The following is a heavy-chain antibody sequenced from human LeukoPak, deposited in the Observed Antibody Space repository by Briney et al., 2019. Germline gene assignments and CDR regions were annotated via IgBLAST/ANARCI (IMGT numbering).Heavy chain of an antibody. V-gene: IGHV1-2*02. D-gene: IGHD6-13*01. Sequence: GASVKVSCKASGYTFTGYYMHWVRQAPGQGLEWMGWINPNSGGTNYAQKFQGRVTMTTDTSISTAYMEVSRLRSDDTAVHYCARVRIGQQLDKYYYYAMDVWGQGTTVTVSS. CDR1: GYTFTGYY. CDR3: ARVRIGQQLDKYYYYAMDV. J-gene: IGHJ6*02. CDR2: INPNSGGT.